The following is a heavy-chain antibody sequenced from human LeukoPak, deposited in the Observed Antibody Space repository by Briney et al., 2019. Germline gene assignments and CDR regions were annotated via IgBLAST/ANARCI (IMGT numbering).Heavy chain of an antibody. V-gene: IGHV1-2*02. CDR2: INPNSGGT. Sequence: GASVTVSCKASGYTFTFYYIHWVRQAPGQGLEWMAWINPNSGGTNYAQKFQGRVTMTRDTSICTAYMELSRLRSDDTAVYYCARGETTVTYFDYWGQGTLVTVSS. CDR1: GYTFTFYY. CDR3: ARGETTVTYFDY. J-gene: IGHJ4*02. D-gene: IGHD4-17*01.